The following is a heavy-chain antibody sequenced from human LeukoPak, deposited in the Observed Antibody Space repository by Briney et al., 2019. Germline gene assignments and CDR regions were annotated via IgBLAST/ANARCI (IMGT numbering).Heavy chain of an antibody. CDR1: GFIFRNYA. D-gene: IGHD3-9*01. Sequence: GASLRPSCVASGFIFRNYAMSWVRQAPGKGLEWVSAITGSGDTTYYADSVKGRFTISRDNSKNTLYVEMNTLRAEDTAVYYCAKWGDYDILTGYYVPDFWGQGTLVTVSS. CDR3: AKWGDYDILTGYYVPDF. CDR2: ITGSGDTT. V-gene: IGHV3-23*01. J-gene: IGHJ4*02.